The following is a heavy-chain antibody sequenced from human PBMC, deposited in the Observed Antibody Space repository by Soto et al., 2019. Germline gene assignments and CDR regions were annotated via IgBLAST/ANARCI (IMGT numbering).Heavy chain of an antibody. CDR2: ISASGGRT. Sequence: EVQVLESGGGLVQPGGSLRLSCAASGFTFSVYAMSWVRQAPGKGLEWVSAISASGGRTYYADSVKGRFTISRDNAKDSVYLHMNSLSVEDTALYFCARREMVTRDSFDLWGRGTMVTVSS. CDR1: GFTFSVYA. D-gene: IGHD2-8*01. J-gene: IGHJ3*01. CDR3: ARREMVTRDSFDL. V-gene: IGHV3-23*01.